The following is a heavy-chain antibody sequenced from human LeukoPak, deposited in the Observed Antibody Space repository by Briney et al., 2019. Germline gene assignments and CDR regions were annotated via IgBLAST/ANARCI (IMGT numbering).Heavy chain of an antibody. CDR3: ARDGTPNYSSGWVYMDA. CDR2: IGSSDSTT. CDR1: GFTFSSYE. J-gene: IGHJ6*03. D-gene: IGHD6-25*01. V-gene: IGHV3-48*03. Sequence: PGGSLRLSCVGSGFTFSSYEMNWVRQAPGKGLDWLSYIGSSDSTTHYADSVKGRFTISRDNAKNSLYLQMNSLRVEDTAVYYCARDGTPNYSSGWVYMDAWGEGTTVTISS.